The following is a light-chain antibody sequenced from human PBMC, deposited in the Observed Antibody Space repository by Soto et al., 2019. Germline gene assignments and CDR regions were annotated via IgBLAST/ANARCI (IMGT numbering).Light chain of an antibody. V-gene: IGKV1-39*01. CDR3: QQSYSTPRAWT. CDR1: QSISSW. CDR2: AAS. J-gene: IGKJ1*01. Sequence: DIHMTQSPSTLSASVGDRVTITCRASQSISSWLAWYQQKPGKATKLLIYAASRLQSGVPSRFSGSGYGTDFTLTISSLQPEDFATYYCQQSYSTPRAWTFGHGTKVDIK.